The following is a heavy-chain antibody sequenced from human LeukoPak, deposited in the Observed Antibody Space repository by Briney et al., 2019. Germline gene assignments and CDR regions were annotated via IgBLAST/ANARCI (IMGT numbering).Heavy chain of an antibody. CDR1: GFSFSRYW. V-gene: IGHV3-48*03. CDR2: ISSSGSTI. Sequence: GGSLRLSCVASGFSFSRYWMNWVRQAPGKGLEWVSYISSSGSTIYYADSVKVRFTISRDNAKNSLYLQMNSLRAEDTAVYYCAELGITMIGGIWGKGTTVTVSS. D-gene: IGHD3-10*02. J-gene: IGHJ6*04. CDR3: AELGITMIGGI.